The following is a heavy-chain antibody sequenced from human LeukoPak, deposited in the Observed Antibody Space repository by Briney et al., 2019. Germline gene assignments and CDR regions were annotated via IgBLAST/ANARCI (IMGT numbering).Heavy chain of an antibody. Sequence: PSETLSLTCTVSGGSISSSSYYWGWIRQPPGKGLEWIGSVYYTGASYYNPSLKSRVTISVDTSKNQFSLKLSSVTAADTAVYYCARSQWLPHYFDYWGQGTLVTVSS. CDR2: VYYTGAS. J-gene: IGHJ4*02. V-gene: IGHV4-39*07. D-gene: IGHD6-19*01. CDR3: ARSQWLPHYFDY. CDR1: GGSISSSSYY.